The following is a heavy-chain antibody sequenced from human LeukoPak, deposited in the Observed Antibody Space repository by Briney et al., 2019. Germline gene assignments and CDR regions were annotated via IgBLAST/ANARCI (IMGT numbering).Heavy chain of an antibody. Sequence: SVKVSCKASGGAFSSYTISWVRQAPGQGLEWMGRIIPILGIANYAQKFQGRVTITADKSTSTAYMELSSLRSEDTAVYYCAIRPLDCSSTSCYTEAYYYMDVWGQGTLVTVSS. V-gene: IGHV1-69*02. CDR3: AIRPLDCSSTSCYTEAYYYMDV. J-gene: IGHJ6*03. CDR2: IIPILGIA. D-gene: IGHD2-2*02. CDR1: GGAFSSYT.